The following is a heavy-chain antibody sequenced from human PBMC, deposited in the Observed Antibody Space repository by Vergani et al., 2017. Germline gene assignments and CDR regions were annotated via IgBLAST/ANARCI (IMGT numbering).Heavy chain of an antibody. CDR2: IQKDGIDK. CDR1: GFPFSNYG. CDR3: VKDHPVFDE. J-gene: IGHJ4*02. V-gene: IGHV3-30*02. Sequence: QVQLVESGGGVVQPGESLRLSCAASGFPFSNYGMHWVRQAPGKGLEWVAFIQKDGIDKFYADSVRGRFTISRDISKNTLYLEMNSLSAEHTALYHCVKDHPVFDEWGRGTLVSVS.